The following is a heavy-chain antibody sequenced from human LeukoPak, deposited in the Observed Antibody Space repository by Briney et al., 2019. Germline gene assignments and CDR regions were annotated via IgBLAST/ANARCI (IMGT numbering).Heavy chain of an antibody. Sequence: SETLSLICTVSGGSISSYYWSWIRQPPGKGLEWIGYIYYSGSTNYNPSLKSRVTISVDTSKNQFSLKLSSVTAADTAVYYCASSNNYYDSSGYYIPYYYYYYMDVWGKGTTVTVSS. V-gene: IGHV4-59*01. CDR1: GGSISSYY. CDR3: ASSNNYYDSSGYYIPYYYYYYMDV. J-gene: IGHJ6*03. CDR2: IYYSGST. D-gene: IGHD3-22*01.